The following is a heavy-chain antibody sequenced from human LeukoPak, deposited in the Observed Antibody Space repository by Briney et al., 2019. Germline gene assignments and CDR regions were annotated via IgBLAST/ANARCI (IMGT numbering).Heavy chain of an antibody. CDR1: GW. Sequence: GGSLRLSCAASGWMHWVRQAPGKGLVWISGINTDGSSTFYADSVKGRFTISRDNAKNTAYLQMNSLRAEDTAVYYCAGVFDYWGQGSLVTVSS. CDR3: AGVFDY. D-gene: IGHD2-8*01. CDR2: INTDGSST. J-gene: IGHJ4*02. V-gene: IGHV3-74*01.